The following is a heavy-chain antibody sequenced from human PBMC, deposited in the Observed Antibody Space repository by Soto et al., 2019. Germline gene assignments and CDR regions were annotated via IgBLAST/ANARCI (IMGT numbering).Heavy chain of an antibody. CDR3: EKAAKRGWVASRIDY. D-gene: IGHD2-15*01. CDR1: GFTFNTYA. V-gene: IGHV3-23*01. J-gene: IGHJ4*02. CDR2: ISGGGGST. Sequence: EVQLLESGGDLVQPGGSLRLSCTASGFTFNTYAMSWVRQAPGKGLEWISAISGGGGSTYYADSVKGRFSISIDNSKNKLSLQMNTLRAEATAVYFCEKAAKRGWVASRIDYWGQGTLVTVSS.